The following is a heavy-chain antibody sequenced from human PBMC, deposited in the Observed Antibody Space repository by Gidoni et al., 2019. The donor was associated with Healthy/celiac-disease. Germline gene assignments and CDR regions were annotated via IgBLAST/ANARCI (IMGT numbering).Heavy chain of an antibody. CDR1: GGSISSGGYY. J-gene: IGHJ4*02. V-gene: IGHV4-31*03. CDR3: ASSELGTVTTFDD. D-gene: IGHD4-4*01. CDR2: IYYSGST. Sequence: QVQLQESGPGLVKPSQTLSLTCTVSGGSISSGGYYWSWIRQHPGKGLEWIGYIYYSGSTYYNPDLKSRVTISVDTSKNQFSLKLSSVTAADTAVYYCASSELGTVTTFDDWGQGTLVTVSS.